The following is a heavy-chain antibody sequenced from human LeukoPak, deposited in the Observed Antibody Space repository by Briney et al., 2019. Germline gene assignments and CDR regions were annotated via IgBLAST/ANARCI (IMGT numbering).Heavy chain of an antibody. Sequence: GGSLRLSCAASGFTFSSYDMHWVRQATGKGLEWVSAIGTAGDTYYPGSVKGRFAISRENAKNSLYLQMNSLRAGDTAVYYCARGRGYSSSWHDYWGQGTLVTVSS. D-gene: IGHD6-13*01. J-gene: IGHJ4*02. CDR2: IGTAGDT. CDR3: ARGRGYSSSWHDY. V-gene: IGHV3-13*01. CDR1: GFTFSSYD.